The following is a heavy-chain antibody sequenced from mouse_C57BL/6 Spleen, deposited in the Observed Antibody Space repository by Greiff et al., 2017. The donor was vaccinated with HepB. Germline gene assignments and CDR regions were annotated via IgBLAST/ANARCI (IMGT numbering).Heavy chain of an antibody. Sequence: VKLMESGAELVKPGASVKISCKASGYAFSSYWMNWVKQRPGKGLEWIGQIYPGDGDTNYNGKFKGKATLTADKSSSTAYMQLSSLTSEDSAVYFCARWGDYGFAYWGQGTLVTVSA. V-gene: IGHV1-80*01. J-gene: IGHJ3*01. D-gene: IGHD2-4*01. CDR1: GYAFSSYW. CDR3: ARWGDYGFAY. CDR2: IYPGDGDT.